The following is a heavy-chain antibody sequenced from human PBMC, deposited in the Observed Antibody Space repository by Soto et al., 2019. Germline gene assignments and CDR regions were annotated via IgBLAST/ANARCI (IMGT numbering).Heavy chain of an antibody. Sequence: QVQLVQSGAEVRKPGSSVKVACKASGGTFSRHTISWVRQAPGQGLEWMGGIIPMFGTANYAQKFQGRVTITADKSTSTAYMELSGLRSEDTAIYYCARGWGYESSDYYYAYWGQGTLVIVSS. D-gene: IGHD3-22*01. CDR3: ARGWGYESSDYYYAY. CDR2: IIPMFGTA. J-gene: IGHJ4*02. CDR1: GGTFSRHT. V-gene: IGHV1-69*06.